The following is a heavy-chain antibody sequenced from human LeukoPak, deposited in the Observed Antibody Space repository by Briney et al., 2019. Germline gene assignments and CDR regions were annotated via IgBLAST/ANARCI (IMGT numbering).Heavy chain of an antibody. J-gene: IGHJ4*02. CDR1: GGSFSGYY. Sequence: SETLSLTCAVYGGSFSGYYWSWIRQPPGKGLEWIGEINHSGSTNYNPSLKSRVTISVDTSKNQFSLKLSSVTAADAAVYYCARDSYTYGHDYWGQGTLVTVSS. D-gene: IGHD4-17*01. CDR3: ARDSYTYGHDY. CDR2: INHSGST. V-gene: IGHV4-34*01.